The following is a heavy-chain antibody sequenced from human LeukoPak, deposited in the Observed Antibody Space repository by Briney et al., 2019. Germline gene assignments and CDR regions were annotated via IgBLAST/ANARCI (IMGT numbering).Heavy chain of an antibody. CDR3: ATDWRGAMVISFGY. CDR1: GHTLTELS. CDR2: FDPEDGET. Sequence: GASVKVSCKVSGHTLTELSMHWVRQAPGKGLEWMGGFDPEDGETIYAQKFQGRVTMTEDTSTDTAYMELSSLRSEDTAVYYCATDWRGAMVISFGYWGQGTLVTVSS. V-gene: IGHV1-24*01. J-gene: IGHJ4*02. D-gene: IGHD5-18*01.